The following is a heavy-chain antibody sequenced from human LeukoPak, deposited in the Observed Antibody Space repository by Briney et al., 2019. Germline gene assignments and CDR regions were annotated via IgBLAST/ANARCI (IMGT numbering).Heavy chain of an antibody. CDR2: ISSGSSYI. Sequence: PGGSLRLSCAASGFTFDRYNMIWVRQAPGKGLEWVSSISSGSSYIYYADSVRGRFTISRDSAKNSLYLQMNSLRAEDKAVYYCARDKTFCSSPSCDADYWGQGTLVTVSS. D-gene: IGHD2-2*01. J-gene: IGHJ4*02. V-gene: IGHV3-21*01. CDR1: GFTFDRYN. CDR3: ARDKTFCSSPSCDADY.